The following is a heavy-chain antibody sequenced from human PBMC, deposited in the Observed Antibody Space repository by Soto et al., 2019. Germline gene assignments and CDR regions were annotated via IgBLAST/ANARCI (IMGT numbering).Heavy chain of an antibody. Sequence: GGSLRLSCVASGFAFGTYAMSWVRQAPGRGLEWVSGISGGRDTSYYADSVKGRFTISRDNSKNTLYLQMNSLRAEDTAIYYCAKVDFLGVCTGGSCNSLDYWGQGTLVTVSS. CDR1: GFAFGTYA. CDR2: ISGGRDTS. V-gene: IGHV3-23*01. J-gene: IGHJ4*02. CDR3: AKVDFLGVCTGGSCNSLDY. D-gene: IGHD2-8*02.